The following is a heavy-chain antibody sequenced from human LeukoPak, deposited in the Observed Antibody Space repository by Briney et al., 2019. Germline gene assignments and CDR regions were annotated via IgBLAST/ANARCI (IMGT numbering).Heavy chain of an antibody. CDR3: ARDLRGYSYGFDAFDI. CDR1: GGSISNYY. J-gene: IGHJ3*02. CDR2: IYYSGTT. Sequence: SETLSLTCTVSGGSISNYYWNWIRQPPGKGLEWIGYIYYSGTTNYNPSLKSRVTISVDTSKNQFSLKLSSVTAADTAVYYCARDLRGYSYGFDAFDIWGQGTMVTVSS. D-gene: IGHD5-18*01. V-gene: IGHV4-59*01.